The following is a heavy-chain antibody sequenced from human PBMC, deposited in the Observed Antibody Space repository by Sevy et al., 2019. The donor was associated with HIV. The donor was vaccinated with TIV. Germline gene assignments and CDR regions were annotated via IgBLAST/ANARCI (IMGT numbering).Heavy chain of an antibody. CDR2: ISPKGGGT. V-gene: IGHV1-2*06. CDR1: GYTFTAYQ. Sequence: ASVKVSCNPSGYTFTAYQMHWVRQAPGQVLEWLGRISPKGGGTKYAQNFSGRITLTRDTSIVTFYMELSNLTPDDTAVYYCAMDLSGDKITFFDFWGQGTLVTVSS. D-gene: IGHD5-12*01. J-gene: IGHJ4*02. CDR3: AMDLSGDKITFFDF.